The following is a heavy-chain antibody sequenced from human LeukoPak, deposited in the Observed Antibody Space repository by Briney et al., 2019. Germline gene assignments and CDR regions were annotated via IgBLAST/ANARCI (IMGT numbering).Heavy chain of an antibody. CDR3: ARLGGNNYYGSGSPNFDY. Sequence: PSETLSLTCTVSGGSISSSSYYWGWLRQPPGTGLEWIGSIYYSGSTYYNPSLKSRVTISVDTSKNQFSLKLSSVTAADTAVYYCARLGGNNYYGSGSPNFDYWGQGTLVTVSS. CDR2: IYYSGST. D-gene: IGHD3-10*01. V-gene: IGHV4-39*01. J-gene: IGHJ4*02. CDR1: GGSISSSSYY.